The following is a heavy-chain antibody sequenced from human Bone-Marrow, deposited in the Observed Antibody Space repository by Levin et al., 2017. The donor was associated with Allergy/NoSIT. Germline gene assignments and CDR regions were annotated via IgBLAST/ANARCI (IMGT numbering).Heavy chain of an antibody. CDR1: GFSLRDHF. D-gene: IGHD2-8*02. Sequence: GESLKISCEASGFSLRDHFMSWIRQAPGKGPEWISYISTTGKTVEYADSVKGRFTISRDNTKNSLFLQLNSLRAEDTAIYYCARDTGAFDPWGQGTLVIVSS. V-gene: IGHV3-11*01. J-gene: IGHJ5*02. CDR3: ARDTGAFDP. CDR2: ISTTGKTV.